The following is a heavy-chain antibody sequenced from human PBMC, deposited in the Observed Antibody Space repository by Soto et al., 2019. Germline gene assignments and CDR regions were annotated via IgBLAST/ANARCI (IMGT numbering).Heavy chain of an antibody. CDR2: VSASGSST. CDR1: GFTFSSYA. Sequence: PGXSLRLSCAASGFTFSSYALTWFRQAPGKGLEWVSAVSASGSSTYYADSVKGRFTISRDNSKNTLYLQMNSLRAEDTAVYYCAKDYGDYQGYFDYWGQGTLVTVSS. J-gene: IGHJ4*02. CDR3: AKDYGDYQGYFDY. V-gene: IGHV3-23*01. D-gene: IGHD4-17*01.